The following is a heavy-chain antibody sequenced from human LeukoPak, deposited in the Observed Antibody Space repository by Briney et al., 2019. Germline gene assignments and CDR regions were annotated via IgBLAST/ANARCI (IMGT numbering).Heavy chain of an antibody. CDR3: ARVGSHYYMDV. J-gene: IGHJ6*03. Sequence: GASVMFSCKASGYTFTSSGISWVRQAPGQGLEWMGWIDAYNGNTNYSQKLQGRVTMTTDTSTTTAYMELRSLRLDDTAVYYCARVGSHYYMDVWGKGTTVTVSS. D-gene: IGHD1-1*01. V-gene: IGHV1-18*01. CDR1: GYTFTSSG. CDR2: IDAYNGNT.